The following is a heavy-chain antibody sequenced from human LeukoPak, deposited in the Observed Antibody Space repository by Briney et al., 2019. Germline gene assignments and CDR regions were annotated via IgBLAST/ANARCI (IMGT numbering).Heavy chain of an antibody. CDR2: IWYDGSNK. CDR1: GFTFSSYG. Sequence: GGSLRLSCAASGFTFSSYGMHWVRQAPGKGLEWVAVIWYDGSNKYYADSVKGRFTISRDNSKNTLYLQMNSLRAEDTAVYYCARDRSGWINNLDYWGQGTLVTVSS. D-gene: IGHD6-19*01. J-gene: IGHJ4*02. V-gene: IGHV3-33*01. CDR3: ARDRSGWINNLDY.